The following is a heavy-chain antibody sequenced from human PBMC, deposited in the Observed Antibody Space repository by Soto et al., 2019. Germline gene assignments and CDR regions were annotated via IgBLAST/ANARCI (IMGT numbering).Heavy chain of an antibody. CDR1: GYSFTSYW. J-gene: IGHJ4*02. Sequence: GESLKISCKGSGYSFTSYWITWVRQMPGKGLEWMGRIDPRDSYSSYSPSFQGHVTMSADKSISTAYLQWSSLMASDTAMYYCARTYYSGSGSYYIFDYWGRGTLVTVSS. CDR3: ARTYYSGSGSYYIFDY. V-gene: IGHV5-10-1*01. D-gene: IGHD3-10*01. CDR2: IDPRDSYS.